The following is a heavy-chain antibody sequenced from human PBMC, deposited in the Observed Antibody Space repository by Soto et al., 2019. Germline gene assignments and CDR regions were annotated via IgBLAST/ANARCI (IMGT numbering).Heavy chain of an antibody. CDR3: ARRYGSGFDY. Sequence: HVQLQESGPGLVKPSETLSLTCTVSGGSISSYYWSWIRQPPGKGLEWIGYIYYSGSTNYNPSLKSRVTISVDTSKNQFSLKLSSVTAADTAVYYCARRYGSGFDYWGQGTLVTVSS. D-gene: IGHD6-19*01. J-gene: IGHJ4*02. V-gene: IGHV4-59*08. CDR1: GGSISSYY. CDR2: IYYSGST.